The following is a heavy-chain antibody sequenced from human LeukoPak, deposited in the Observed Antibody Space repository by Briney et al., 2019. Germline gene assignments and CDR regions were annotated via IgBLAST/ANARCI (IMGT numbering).Heavy chain of an antibody. CDR3: AKDPGKRYYYYMDV. CDR2: IRYDGSNK. Sequence: GGSLRLSCAASGFTFSSYAMSWVRQAPGKGLEWVAFIRYDGSNKYYADSVKGRFTISRDNSKNTLYLQMNSLRAEDTAVYYCAKDPGKRYYYYMDVWGKGTTVTVSS. CDR1: GFTFSSYA. J-gene: IGHJ6*03. V-gene: IGHV3-30*02.